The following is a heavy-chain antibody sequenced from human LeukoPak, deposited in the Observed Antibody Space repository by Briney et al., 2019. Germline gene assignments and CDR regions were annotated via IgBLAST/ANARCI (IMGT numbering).Heavy chain of an antibody. Sequence: GRSLRLSCAASGFTFSSYGMHWVRQAPGKGLEWVANIKQDGSDKFYVDSVKGRFTISRDNAKNSVFLQMNSLRAEDTAVYYCARESGRFGFWGQGALVTVSS. CDR3: ARESGRFGF. V-gene: IGHV3-7*01. J-gene: IGHJ4*02. CDR1: GFTFSSYG. CDR2: IKQDGSDK. D-gene: IGHD1-26*01.